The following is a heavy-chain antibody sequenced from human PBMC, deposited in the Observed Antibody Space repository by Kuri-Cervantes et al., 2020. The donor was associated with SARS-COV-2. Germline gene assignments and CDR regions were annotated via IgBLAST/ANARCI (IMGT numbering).Heavy chain of an antibody. J-gene: IGHJ4*02. CDR2: IYPHDSDR. Sequence: GGSLRLSCKGSGYSFTSCWIGWVRQMPGKGLEWMGIIYPHDSDRRYSPSFQGQVTISADKSISTAYLQWSSLKASDTAIYYCATLPYCTDGTCYRGVDYWGQGTLVTCYS. CDR3: ATLPYCTDGTCYRGVDY. V-gene: IGHV5-51*01. CDR1: GYSFTSCW. D-gene: IGHD2-8*01.